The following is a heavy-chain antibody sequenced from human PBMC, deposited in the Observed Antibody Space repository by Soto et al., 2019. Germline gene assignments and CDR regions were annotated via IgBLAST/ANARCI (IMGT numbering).Heavy chain of an antibody. CDR3: ARDRDGGWFHMDV. CDR2: ICSDGTKE. CDR1: GFPCWHYG. V-gene: IGHV3-33*01. J-gene: IGHJ6*02. D-gene: IGHD6-19*01. Sequence: QVQLVESGGGVVQPGRSLRLSCVGSGFPCWHYGMHWVRQAPGKGLEWVAVICSDGTKESYADFVKGRFAISRDNFKDTLYLQMNSLRPEDTAVYYCARDRDGGWFHMDVWGQGTTVTVSS.